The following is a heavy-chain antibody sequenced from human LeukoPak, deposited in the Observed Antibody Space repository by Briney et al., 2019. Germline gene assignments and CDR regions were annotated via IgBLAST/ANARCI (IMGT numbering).Heavy chain of an antibody. D-gene: IGHD3-10*01. CDR3: ARVTDLCYGSGSYYKRNPYYYMDV. Sequence: SVKVSCKASGGTFSSYAISWVRQAPGQGLEWMGGIIPIFGTANYAQKFQGRVTITTDESTSTAYMELSSLRSEDTAVYYCARVTDLCYGSGSYYKRNPYYYMDVWGKGTTVTVSS. V-gene: IGHV1-69*05. CDR2: IIPIFGTA. CDR1: GGTFSSYA. J-gene: IGHJ6*03.